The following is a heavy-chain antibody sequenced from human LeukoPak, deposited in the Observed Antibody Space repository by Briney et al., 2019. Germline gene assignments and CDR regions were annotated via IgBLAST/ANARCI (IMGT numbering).Heavy chain of an antibody. CDR1: GGSISSSSYY. J-gene: IGHJ4*02. V-gene: IGHV4-39*01. CDR2: IYYSGST. CDR3: ARYRRAGPYFDY. Sequence: SETLSLTCTVSGGSISSSSYYWGWIRQPPGTGLEWIGSIYYSGSTYYNPSLKSRVTISVDTSKNQFSLKLSSVTAADTAVYYCARYRRAGPYFDYWGQGTLVTVSS. D-gene: IGHD6-19*01.